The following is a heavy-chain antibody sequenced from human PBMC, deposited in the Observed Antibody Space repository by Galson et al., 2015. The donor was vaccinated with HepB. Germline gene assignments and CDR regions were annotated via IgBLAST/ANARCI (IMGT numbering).Heavy chain of an antibody. V-gene: IGHV1-18*01. CDR1: GYTFTSYG. CDR3: AGSGWTYYYYGMDV. CDR2: ISAYNGNA. D-gene: IGHD6-19*01. J-gene: IGHJ6*02. Sequence: SVKVSCKASGYTFTSYGISWVRQAPGQGLEWMGWISAYNGNANYAQKLQGRVTMTTDTSTSTAYMELRSLRSDDTAVYYCAGSGWTYYYYGMDVWGQGTTVTVSS.